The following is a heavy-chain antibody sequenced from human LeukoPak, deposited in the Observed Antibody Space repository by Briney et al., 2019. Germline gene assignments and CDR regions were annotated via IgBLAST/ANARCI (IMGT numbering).Heavy chain of an antibody. D-gene: IGHD2-2*01. CDR3: TTVVPAGSRWSPKTFDY. V-gene: IGHV3-15*01. CDR1: GFTFSNAW. J-gene: IGHJ4*02. Sequence: PGGSLRLSCAASGFTFSNAWMSWVRQAPGKGLEWVGRIKSKTDGGTTDYAAPVKGRFAISRGDSKNTLYLQMNSLKTEDTAVYYCTTVVPAGSRWSPKTFDYWGQGTLVTVSS. CDR2: IKSKTDGGTT.